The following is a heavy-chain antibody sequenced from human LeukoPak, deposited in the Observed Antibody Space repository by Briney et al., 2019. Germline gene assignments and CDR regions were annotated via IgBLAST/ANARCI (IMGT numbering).Heavy chain of an antibody. Sequence: GGCLRLSCAASGFTFNKFAMSWVRQAPGKGLEWVSGIIENGGETCYADSVRGRFTISRDNSKNTLYLQMNSLRAEDTAVYYCAKDYEYNSNTWYFHWGRGTLVSVSS. CDR1: GFTFNKFA. CDR3: AKDYEYNSNTWYFH. D-gene: IGHD6-13*01. J-gene: IGHJ4*02. CDR2: IIENGGET. V-gene: IGHV3-23*01.